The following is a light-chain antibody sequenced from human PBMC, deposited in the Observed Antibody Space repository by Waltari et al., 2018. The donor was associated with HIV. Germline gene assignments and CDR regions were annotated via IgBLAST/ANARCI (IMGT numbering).Light chain of an antibody. CDR2: GAS. CDR1: QSVSSK. J-gene: IGKJ3*01. Sequence: ELVLTQSPATLSVSPGERATLSCRASQSVSSKLVWYQQKPGQAPRLLIYGASTRATGIPDRFSGSGSETESTLTISSLQSEDFAVYYCQQYDKWPLAFGPGTKVDIK. CDR3: QQYDKWPLA. V-gene: IGKV3-15*01.